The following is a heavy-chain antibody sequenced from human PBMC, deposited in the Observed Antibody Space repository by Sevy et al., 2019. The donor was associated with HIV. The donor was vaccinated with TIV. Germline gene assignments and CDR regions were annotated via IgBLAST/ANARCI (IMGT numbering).Heavy chain of an antibody. CDR2: ISGYNRNT. D-gene: IGHD3-22*01. J-gene: IGHJ4*02. V-gene: IGHV1-18*01. CDR1: GYTFSNYG. CDR3: VRDESFSLIVVDPDY. Sequence: DSVKVSCQASGYTFSNYGVTWVRQAPGQGLEWMGWISGYNRNTKYAQKFQDRVIMSTDTATSTAYMELRSLRSGDTAVYYCVRDESFSLIVVDPDYWGQGTPVLVSS.